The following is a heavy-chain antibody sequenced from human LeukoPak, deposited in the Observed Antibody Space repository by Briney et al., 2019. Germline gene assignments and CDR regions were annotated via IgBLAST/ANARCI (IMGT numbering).Heavy chain of an antibody. CDR2: ISSSSSTI. J-gene: IGHJ4*02. CDR1: GFTFSSYS. Sequence: GGSLRLSCAASGFTFSSYSMNWVRQAPGKGLEWVSYISSSSSTIYYADSVKGRFTISRDNSKNTLYLQMNSLRAEDTAVYYCAKVDQYYYGSGSYWYFDYWGQGTLVTVSS. CDR3: AKVDQYYYGSGSYWYFDY. D-gene: IGHD3-10*01. V-gene: IGHV3-48*01.